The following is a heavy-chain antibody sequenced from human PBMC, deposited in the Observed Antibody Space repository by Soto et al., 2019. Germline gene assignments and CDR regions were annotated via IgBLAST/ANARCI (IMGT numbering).Heavy chain of an antibody. CDR3: ATSPGNYYYYGMDV. CDR1: GFTFDDYA. V-gene: IGHV3-9*01. CDR2: TSWNSGSI. J-gene: IGHJ6*02. D-gene: IGHD3-10*01. Sequence: FLRLSCAASGFTFDDYAMHWVRQAPGKGLERVSGTSWNSGSIGYAGSVKGRFTISRDNAKNSPHLQMNSPRAEDTALYYCATSPGNYYYYGMDVWGQGTTVTVSS.